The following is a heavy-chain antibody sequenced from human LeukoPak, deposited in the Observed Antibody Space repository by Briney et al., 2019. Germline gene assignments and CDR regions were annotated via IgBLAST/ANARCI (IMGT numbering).Heavy chain of an antibody. Sequence: PSETLSLTCTVSGGSISSYYWSWIRQPPGKGLEWIGYIYYSGSTNYNPSLKSRVTISVDTSKNQFSLKLSSVTAADTAVYYCARGSRGYFDWLYLQYFDYWGQGTLVTVSS. CDR1: GGSISSYY. CDR2: IYYSGST. D-gene: IGHD3-9*01. V-gene: IGHV4-59*01. J-gene: IGHJ4*02. CDR3: ARGSRGYFDWLYLQYFDY.